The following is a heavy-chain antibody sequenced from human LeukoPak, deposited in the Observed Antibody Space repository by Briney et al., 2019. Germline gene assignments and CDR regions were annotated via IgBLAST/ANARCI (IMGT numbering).Heavy chain of an antibody. D-gene: IGHD5-12*01. Sequence: GESLKISCQGSGYTFTSYWIGWVRQMPGKGLDWMGFIYPGGSDTKYSPSFQGQVTMSADRSISIAYLQWSSLKASDTAMYYCARRQYSGYDFDFWGQGTLVTVSS. J-gene: IGHJ4*02. CDR3: ARRQYSGYDFDF. V-gene: IGHV5-51*01. CDR1: GYTFTSYW. CDR2: IYPGGSDT.